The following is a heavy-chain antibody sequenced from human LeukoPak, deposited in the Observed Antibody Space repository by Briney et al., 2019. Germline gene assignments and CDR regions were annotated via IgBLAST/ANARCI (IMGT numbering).Heavy chain of an antibody. CDR3: AGDFWSGYYNWFDP. J-gene: IGHJ5*02. CDR2: IYYSGST. Sequence: SETLSLTCTVSGGSISSYYWSWIRQPPGKGLEWIGYIYYSGSTNYNPSLKSRVTISVDTSKNQFSLKLSSVTAADTAVYYCAGDFWSGYYNWFDPWGQGTLVTVSS. V-gene: IGHV4-59*01. CDR1: GGSISSYY. D-gene: IGHD3-3*01.